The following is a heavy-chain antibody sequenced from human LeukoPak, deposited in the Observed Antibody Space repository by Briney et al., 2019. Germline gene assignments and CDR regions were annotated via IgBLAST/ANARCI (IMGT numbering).Heavy chain of an antibody. CDR3: ARASRGETTFL. D-gene: IGHD4-17*01. V-gene: IGHV3-7*01. J-gene: IGHJ4*02. CDR1: GFTFNGFW. Sequence: GGSLRLSCAASGFTFNGFWMSWVRQAPGKGLEWVAAIKQDGSEKSYVGSVKGRFTISRDNAENSLYLQMDNLRVEDTAVYYCARASRGETTFLWGPGTLVTVSS. CDR2: IKQDGSEK.